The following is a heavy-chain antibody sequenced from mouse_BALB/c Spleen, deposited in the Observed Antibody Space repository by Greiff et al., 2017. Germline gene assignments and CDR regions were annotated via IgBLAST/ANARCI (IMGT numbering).Heavy chain of an antibody. Sequence: LQQPGAELVKPGASVKMSCKASGYTFTSYNMHWVKQTPGQGLEWIGAIYPGNGDTSYNQKFKGKATLTADKSSSTAYMQLSSLTSEDSAVYYCAREGYGTLDYWGQGTTLTVSS. CDR2: IYPGNGDT. D-gene: IGHD2-10*02. J-gene: IGHJ2*01. V-gene: IGHV1-12*01. CDR1: GYTFTSYN. CDR3: AREGYGTLDY.